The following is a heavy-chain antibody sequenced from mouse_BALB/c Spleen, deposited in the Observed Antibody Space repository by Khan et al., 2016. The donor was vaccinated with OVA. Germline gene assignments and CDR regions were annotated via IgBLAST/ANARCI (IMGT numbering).Heavy chain of an antibody. CDR3: ARAYYRYDGYYAMDY. CDR1: GFSLPRYN. CDR2: VWGGGNT. D-gene: IGHD2-14*01. J-gene: IGHJ4*01. V-gene: IGHV2-6-4*01. Sequence: QVQLKESGPGLVAPSQSLSITCTVSGFSLPRYNIHWVRQPPGKGLEWLGMVWGGGNTDYNSTLKSRLSISKDNSTSQVFLKMNSLQTDDSAMYSCARAYYRYDGYYAMDYWGQGTSVTVSS.